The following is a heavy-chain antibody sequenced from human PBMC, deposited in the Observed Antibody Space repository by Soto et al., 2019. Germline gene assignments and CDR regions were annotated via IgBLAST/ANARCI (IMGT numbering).Heavy chain of an antibody. J-gene: IGHJ6*02. CDR1: GYSFTSYW. V-gene: IGHV5-10-1*01. Sequence: GESLKISCNGSGYSFTSYWISWVRQMPGKGLEWMGRIDPSDSYTNYSPSFQGHVTISADKSISTAYLQWSSLKASDTAMYYCARCPLITGTTFFGMDVWGQGTTVTVSS. D-gene: IGHD1-7*01. CDR2: IDPSDSYT. CDR3: ARCPLITGTTFFGMDV.